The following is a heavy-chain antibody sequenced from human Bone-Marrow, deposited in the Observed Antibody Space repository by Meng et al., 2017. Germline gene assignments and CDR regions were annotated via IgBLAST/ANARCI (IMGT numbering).Heavy chain of an antibody. V-gene: IGHV3-74*01. J-gene: IGHJ2*01. CDR2: INSDGSST. CDR1: GFTFSSYS. D-gene: IGHD6-19*01. CDR3: ARAIAVAGYWYFDL. Sequence: GQMVVSGRGVVQPGRSLRLSCAASGFTFSSYSMHWVRQAPGKGLVWVSRINSDGSSTSYADSVKGRFTISRDNAKNTLYLQMNSLKTEDTAVYYCARAIAVAGYWYFDLWGRGTLVTVSS.